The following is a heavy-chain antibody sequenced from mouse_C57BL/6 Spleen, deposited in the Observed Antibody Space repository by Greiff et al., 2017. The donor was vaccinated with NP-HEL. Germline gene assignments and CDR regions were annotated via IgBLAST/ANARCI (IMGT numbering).Heavy chain of an antibody. J-gene: IGHJ4*01. CDR3: ARARLGRRGDAMDY. Sequence: EVHLVESGGGLVKPGGSLKLSCAASGFTFSSYAMSWVRQTPEKRLEWVATISDGGSYTYYPDNVKGRFTISRDNAKNKLYLQMSHLKSEDTAMYYCARARLGRRGDAMDYWGQGTSVTVSS. D-gene: IGHD4-1*01. CDR1: GFTFSSYA. V-gene: IGHV5-4*01. CDR2: ISDGGSYT.